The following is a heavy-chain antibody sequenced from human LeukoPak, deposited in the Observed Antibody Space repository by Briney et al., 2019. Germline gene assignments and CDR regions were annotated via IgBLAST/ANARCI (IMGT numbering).Heavy chain of an antibody. Sequence: SETLSLTCTVSGVSMSSYYWSWIRQPPGKGLEWIGYIYYSGSAIYYNGDTHYNPSLKSRVTISLDTSRNHFSLILSSVTAADTAIYYCVSLTRESPPRGNRDLWSGYSDYWGQGTLVTVSS. D-gene: IGHD3-3*01. CDR3: VSLTRESPPRGNRDLWSGYSDY. CDR2: IYYSGSAIYYNGDT. V-gene: IGHV4-59*01. CDR1: GVSMSSYY. J-gene: IGHJ4*02.